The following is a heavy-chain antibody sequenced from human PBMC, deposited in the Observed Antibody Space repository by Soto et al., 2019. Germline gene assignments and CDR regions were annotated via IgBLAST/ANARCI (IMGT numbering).Heavy chain of an antibody. CDR2: ISPNTGGT. J-gene: IGHJ6*02. CDR3: ARERYRVLSDGMDA. Sequence: ASVKVSCKASGFSLTDYYFHWIRPAPGQGLEWLGWISPNTGGTTYAQKFQGRVTLTWDTSINTAYMELSSLRPDDTARYYCARERYRVLSDGMDAWGQGTSVTVSS. V-gene: IGHV1-2*02. D-gene: IGHD2-15*01. CDR1: GFSLTDYY.